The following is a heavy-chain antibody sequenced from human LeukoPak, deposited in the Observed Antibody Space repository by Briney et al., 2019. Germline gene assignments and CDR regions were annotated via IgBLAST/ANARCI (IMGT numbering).Heavy chain of an antibody. CDR1: GITFSNYA. CDR3: AKLPRKQWLADN. Sequence: GGSLRLSCVASGITFSNYAVSWVRQAPEKGLDWVSVISGSAHKIRYADSVKGRFTISRDNSKNTLYLQMNSLRAEDTAVYYCAKLPRKQWLADNWGQGTLVTVSS. J-gene: IGHJ4*02. CDR2: ISGSAHKI. V-gene: IGHV3-23*01. D-gene: IGHD6-19*01.